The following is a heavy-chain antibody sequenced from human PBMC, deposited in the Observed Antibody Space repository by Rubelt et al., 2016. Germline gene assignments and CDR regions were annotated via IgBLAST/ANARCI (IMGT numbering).Heavy chain of an antibody. CDR3: ASLWGTAMVFVTYYYGMDV. V-gene: IGHV1-69*04. J-gene: IGHJ6*02. CDR1: GYTFTSYG. Sequence: ASVKVSCKASGYTFTSYGISWVRQAPGQGLEWMGRIIPILGIANYAQKFQGRVTITADKSTSTAYMELSSLRSEDTAVYYCASLWGTAMVFVTYYYGMDVWGQGTTVTVSS. D-gene: IGHD5-18*01. CDR2: IIPILGIA.